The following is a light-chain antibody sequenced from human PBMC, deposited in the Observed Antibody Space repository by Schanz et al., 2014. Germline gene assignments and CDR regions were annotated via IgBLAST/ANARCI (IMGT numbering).Light chain of an antibody. CDR1: RSDIGGYNY. CDR3: SSYTSTSTQV. CDR2: DVS. Sequence: QSALTQPASVSGSPGQSITISCTGTRSDIGGYNYVSWYQQHPGEAPKLMIFDVSLRPSGISNRFSGSKSDNTASLTISGLQADDEADYYCSSYTSTSTQVFGTGTKVTV. J-gene: IGLJ1*01. V-gene: IGLV2-14*03.